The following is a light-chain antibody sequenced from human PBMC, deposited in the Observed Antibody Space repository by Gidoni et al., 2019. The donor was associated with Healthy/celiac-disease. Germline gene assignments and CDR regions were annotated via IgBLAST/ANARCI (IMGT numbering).Light chain of an antibody. CDR1: QSVSSSY. J-gene: IGKJ1*01. V-gene: IGKV3-20*01. CDR3: QQYGSSPLT. Sequence: EIVLTQSPGTLSLSPGESATLSCRASQSVSSSYLAWYQQKPGQAPRLLLYGASSRATGIPDRFSGSGSGTDFTLTISRLEPEDFAVYYCQQYGSSPLTFGQGTKVEIK. CDR2: GAS.